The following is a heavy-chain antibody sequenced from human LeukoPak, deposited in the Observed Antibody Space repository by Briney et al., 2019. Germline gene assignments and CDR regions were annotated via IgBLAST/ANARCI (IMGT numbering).Heavy chain of an antibody. Sequence: SETLSLTCAVYGGSFSGYYWNWIRQPPGKGLEWIGEINHSGSTNYNPSLKSRVTISVDTSKNQFSLKLSSVTAADTAVYYCARVPPSYYYGSEDYFDYWGQGTLVTVSS. CDR3: ARVPPSYYYGSEDYFDY. V-gene: IGHV4-34*01. D-gene: IGHD3-10*01. J-gene: IGHJ4*02. CDR2: INHSGST. CDR1: GGSFSGYY.